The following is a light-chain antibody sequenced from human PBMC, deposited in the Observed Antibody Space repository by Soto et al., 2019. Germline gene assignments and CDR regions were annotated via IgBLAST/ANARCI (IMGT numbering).Light chain of an antibody. V-gene: IGLV2-14*01. J-gene: IGLJ2*01. Sequence: QSALTQPASVSGSPGQSITISCTGTNSDVGGYNYVSWYQQHPGKAPKLMIYDVSNRPSGVSNRFSGSKSGNTASLTISGLQAEDEADYYCSSYTSSSPYVVFGGGTQLTV. CDR2: DVS. CDR3: SSYTSSSPYVV. CDR1: NSDVGGYNY.